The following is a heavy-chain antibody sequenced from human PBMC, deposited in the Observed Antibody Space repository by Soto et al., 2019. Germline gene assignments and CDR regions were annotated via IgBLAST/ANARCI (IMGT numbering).Heavy chain of an antibody. D-gene: IGHD2-2*02. J-gene: IGHJ6*02. CDR3: ARGGIVVVPAAIYYYGMDV. CDR1: GGTFSSYA. Sequence: QVQLVQSGAEVKKPGSSVKVSCKASGGTFSSYAISWVRQAPGQGLEWMGGIIPIFGTANYAQKFQGRVTITADESTSTAYMELSSLRSEDTAVYYCARGGIVVVPAAIYYYGMDVCGQGTTVTVSS. V-gene: IGHV1-69*01. CDR2: IIPIFGTA.